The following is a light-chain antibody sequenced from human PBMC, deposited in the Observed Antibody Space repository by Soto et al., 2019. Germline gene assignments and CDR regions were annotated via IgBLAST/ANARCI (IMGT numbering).Light chain of an antibody. CDR3: QHGYTTRWK. J-gene: IGKJ1*01. Sequence: DIQMTQSPTSLSASVGDRVTITCRARQNIRSYLNCYQQIPGKAPNLLLYATSILQTGVPSRFSGSGTVTDLTLTINGLQPKDFATDYCQHGYTTRWKFGQGTKVEIK. CDR1: QNIRSY. V-gene: IGKV1-39*01. CDR2: ATS.